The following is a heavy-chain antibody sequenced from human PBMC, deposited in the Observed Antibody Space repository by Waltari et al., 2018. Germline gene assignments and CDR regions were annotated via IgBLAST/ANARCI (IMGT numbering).Heavy chain of an antibody. CDR2: INEDGGEK. CDR1: GFSGDW. V-gene: IGHV3-7*01. CDR3: SKRLEI. J-gene: IGHJ3*02. Sequence: EVQLVESGGGLVQPGGSLRLSWEASGFSGDWMDWVRQAPGKGLQWVANINEDGGEKYYLGSVKGRFTISRDNAKKLVYLEMNSLRAEDTAIYYCSKRLEIWGRGTMVAVSS.